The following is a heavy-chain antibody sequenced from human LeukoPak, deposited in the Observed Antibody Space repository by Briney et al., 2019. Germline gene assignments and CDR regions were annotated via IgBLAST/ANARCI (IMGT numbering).Heavy chain of an antibody. V-gene: IGHV1-46*03. D-gene: IGHD2-2*01. CDR3: ARARSSTSCYSDAIDY. Sequence: ASVKVSCXASGYTFTSYYMHWVRQAHGQGLEWMAIINPSGGSTSYAQKFQGRVTMTRDTSTSTVYMELSSLRSEDTAVYYCARARSSTSCYSDAIDYWGQGTLVTVSS. CDR1: GYTFTSYY. J-gene: IGHJ4*02. CDR2: INPSGGST.